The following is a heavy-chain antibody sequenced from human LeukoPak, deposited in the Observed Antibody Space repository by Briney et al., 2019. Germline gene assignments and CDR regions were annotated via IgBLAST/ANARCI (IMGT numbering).Heavy chain of an antibody. J-gene: IGHJ4*02. V-gene: IGHV3-23*01. D-gene: IGHD4-23*01. CDR1: GFTFSSYA. CDR2: ISGSGGST. Sequence: GGSLRLSCAASGFTFSSYAMSWVRQAPGKGLEWVSAISGSGGSTYYADSVKGRFTISRDNSKNTLYLQMNSLRAEDTAIYFCARGNDYGGKDLDQWGQGTLVTVSS. CDR3: ARGNDYGGKDLDQ.